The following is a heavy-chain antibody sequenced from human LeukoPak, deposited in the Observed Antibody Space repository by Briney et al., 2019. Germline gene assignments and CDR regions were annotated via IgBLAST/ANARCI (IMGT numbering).Heavy chain of an antibody. CDR1: GYSISSGYC. CDR2: IYHSGST. D-gene: IGHD1-1*01. V-gene: IGHV4-38-2*01. CDR3: ARRGRTLDDAFDI. J-gene: IGHJ3*02. Sequence: SETLSLTXAVSGYSISSGYCWGWIRQPPGKRLEWIGSIYHSGSTYYNPSLKSRVTTSVDTSKNQFSLKLSSVTAADTAVYYCARRGRTLDDAFDIWGQGTMVTVSS.